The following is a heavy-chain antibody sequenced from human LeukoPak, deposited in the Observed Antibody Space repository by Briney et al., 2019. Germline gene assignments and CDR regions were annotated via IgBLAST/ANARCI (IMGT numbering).Heavy chain of an antibody. V-gene: IGHV3-30*18. CDR1: GFTFSSYG. Sequence: GGSLRLSCAASGFTFSSYGMHWARQAPGKGLEWVAVISYDGSNKYYADSVKGRFTISRDNSKNTLYLQMNSLRAEDTAVYYCAKEPQQLVQENWFDPWGQGTLVTVSS. CDR3: AKEPQQLVQENWFDP. CDR2: ISYDGSNK. D-gene: IGHD6-13*01. J-gene: IGHJ5*02.